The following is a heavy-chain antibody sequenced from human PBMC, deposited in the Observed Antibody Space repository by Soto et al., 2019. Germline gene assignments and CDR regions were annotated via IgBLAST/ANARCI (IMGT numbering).Heavy chain of an antibody. CDR2: VEVENDDR. D-gene: IGHD1-26*01. CDR1: GITFSDLH. V-gene: IGHV1-69-2*01. CDR3: AAGRGSLGSLSFDY. Sequence: EVLLQQSGAEAREPGGVVKMSCAVSGITFSDLHMHWVKQAPGKGLEWVGLVEVENDDRLYAEKSRGRLSLNTHPSRHTSYMELTSLTSDDTAIYFCAAGRGSLGSLSFDYWGQGPPVTVSA. J-gene: IGHJ4*02.